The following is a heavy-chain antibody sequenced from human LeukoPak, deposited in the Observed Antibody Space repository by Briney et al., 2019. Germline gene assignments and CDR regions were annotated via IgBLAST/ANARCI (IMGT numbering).Heavy chain of an antibody. CDR3: ASPGGXXNWFDP. D-gene: IGHD2-15*01. CDR1: GGSISNYY. Sequence: PSETLSLTCTVSGGSISNYYWNWIRQPAGKGLEWIGSIYYSGSTYYNPSLKSRVTISIDTPKNQFSLKLSSVTAADTAVYYCASPGGXXNWFDP. J-gene: IGHJ5*02. V-gene: IGHV4-4*07. CDR2: IYYSGST.